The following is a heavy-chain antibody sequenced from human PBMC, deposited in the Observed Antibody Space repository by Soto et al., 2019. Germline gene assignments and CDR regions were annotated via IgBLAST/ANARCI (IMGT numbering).Heavy chain of an antibody. CDR1: GDSINNYF. Sequence: SETLSLTCTISGDSINNYFWNWIRQSPGKGLEWIGYISYSGSTSYNPSLQSRVTISSDTSKNPFSLELSSVTAADTAVYYCARARQRDTGRGLDVWGKGTKVPASS. D-gene: IGHD5-18*01. CDR3: ARARQRDTGRGLDV. V-gene: IGHV4-59*01. J-gene: IGHJ6*04. CDR2: ISYSGST.